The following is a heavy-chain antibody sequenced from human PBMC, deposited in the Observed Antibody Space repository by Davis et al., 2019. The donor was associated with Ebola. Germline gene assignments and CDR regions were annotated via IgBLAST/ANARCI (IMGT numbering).Heavy chain of an antibody. CDR1: GFTFSSYW. D-gene: IGHD3-10*01. Sequence: PGGSLRLSCAASGFTFSSYWMHWVRHAPGKGLEWVSFISSSSTYIYYADSVKGRFTSSRDDAKNSLYLQMNSLRAEDTAVYYCARDYYYGSGTYYRYGLDVWGQGTTVTVSS. J-gene: IGHJ6*02. CDR3: ARDYYYGSGTYYRYGLDV. CDR2: ISSSSTYI. V-gene: IGHV3-21*01.